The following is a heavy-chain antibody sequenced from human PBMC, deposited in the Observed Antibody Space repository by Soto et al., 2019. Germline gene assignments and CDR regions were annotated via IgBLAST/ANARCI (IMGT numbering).Heavy chain of an antibody. D-gene: IGHD3-22*01. CDR1: GFTFSSYA. J-gene: IGHJ4*02. CDR3: AKHDVLVVITRGPFDY. V-gene: IGHV3-23*01. CDR2: ISGSGGST. Sequence: GGSLSLSCAASGFTFSSYAMSWVRQAPGKGLEWVSAISGSGGSTYYADSVKGRFTISRDNSKNTLYLQMNSLRAEDTAVYYCAKHDVLVVITRGPFDYWGQGTLVTVSS.